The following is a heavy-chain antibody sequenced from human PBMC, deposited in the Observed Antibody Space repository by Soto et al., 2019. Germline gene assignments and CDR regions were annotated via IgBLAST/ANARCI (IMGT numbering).Heavy chain of an antibody. CDR1: GYTFTSYG. CDR2: ISAYNGNT. CDR3: ARDGHLGYCSGGSCGNWFDP. J-gene: IGHJ5*02. V-gene: IGHV1-18*01. D-gene: IGHD2-15*01. Sequence: GASVKVSCKASGYTFTSYGISWVRQAPGQGLEWMGWISAYNGNTNYAQKLQGRVTMTTDTSTSTAYMELRSLRSDDTAVYYCARDGHLGYCSGGSCGNWFDPWGQGTLVTVSS.